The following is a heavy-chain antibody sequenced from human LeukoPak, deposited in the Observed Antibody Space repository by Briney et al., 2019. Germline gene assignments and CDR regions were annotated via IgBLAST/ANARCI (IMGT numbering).Heavy chain of an antibody. Sequence: SETLSLTCTVAGGSISSQYWSWIRQPPGKGLEWSGYIYYSGSTNYNPSLTSRVTISVDTSKNQFSLKLTSVTAADTAVYYCARGRQDYYYYMDVWGKGTTVTVSS. CDR3: ARGRQDYYYYMDV. CDR2: IYYSGST. CDR1: GGSISSQY. V-gene: IGHV4-59*11. J-gene: IGHJ6*03.